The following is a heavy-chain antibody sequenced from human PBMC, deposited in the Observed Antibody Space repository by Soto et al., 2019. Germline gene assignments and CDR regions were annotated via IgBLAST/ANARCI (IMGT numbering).Heavy chain of an antibody. Sequence: ETLSLTCAVYGGSFSGYYWSWIRQPPGKGLEWIGEINHSGSTNYNPSLKSRVTISVDTSKNQVSLKLSSVTAADAAVYYCARVSGIYYYGMDVWGQGTTVTVSS. J-gene: IGHJ6*02. CDR3: ARVSGIYYYGMDV. CDR2: INHSGST. D-gene: IGHD3-10*01. CDR1: GGSFSGYY. V-gene: IGHV4-34*01.